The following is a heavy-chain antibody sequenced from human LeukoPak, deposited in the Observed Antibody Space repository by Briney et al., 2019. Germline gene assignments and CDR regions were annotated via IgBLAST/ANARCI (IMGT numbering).Heavy chain of an antibody. D-gene: IGHD1-14*01. J-gene: IGHJ4*02. V-gene: IGHV3-7*01. Sequence: GGSLRLSCVVSGFSFSNYYMSWVRQAPGKGLEWVANISPDGSETYHVGSVKGRFTISRDNAKNSLHLQMNSLRAEDTAIYYCTTDLSRTAGRWGQGTLVTVSS. CDR2: ISPDGSET. CDR1: GFSFSNYY. CDR3: TTDLSRTAGR.